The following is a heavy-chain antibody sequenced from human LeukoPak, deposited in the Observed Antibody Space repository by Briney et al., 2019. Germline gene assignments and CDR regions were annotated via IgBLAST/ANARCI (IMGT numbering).Heavy chain of an antibody. V-gene: IGHV4-59*11. CDR3: ARAPNYYDSSGYYYPGAFDI. J-gene: IGHJ3*02. D-gene: IGHD3-22*01. Sequence: SETLSLTCTVSGGSISSHYWSWIRQPPGKGLEWIGYIYYSGSTNYNPSLKSRVTISVDASKNQFSLKLSSVTAADTAVYYCARAPNYYDSSGYYYPGAFDIWGQGTMVTVSS. CDR2: IYYSGST. CDR1: GGSISSHY.